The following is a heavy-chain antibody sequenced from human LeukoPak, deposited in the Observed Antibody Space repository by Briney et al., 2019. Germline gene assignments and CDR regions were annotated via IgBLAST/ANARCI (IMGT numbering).Heavy chain of an antibody. D-gene: IGHD4-17*01. CDR3: ARVGDYGDYIDY. J-gene: IGHJ4*02. V-gene: IGHV3-21*01. CDR1: GFTFSSYS. Sequence: GGSLRLSCAASGFTFSSYSTNWVRQAPVKGLEWVSSISSSSSYTYYADSVKGRFTISRDNAKNSLYLQMNSLRAEDTAVYYCARVGDYGDYIDYWGQGTLVTVSS. CDR2: ISSSSSYT.